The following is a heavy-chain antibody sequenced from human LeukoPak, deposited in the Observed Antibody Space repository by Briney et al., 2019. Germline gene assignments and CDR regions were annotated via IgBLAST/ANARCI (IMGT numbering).Heavy chain of an antibody. CDR3: ARDKVAGATYFDY. CDR2: IQQDGSER. J-gene: IGHJ4*02. D-gene: IGHD1-26*01. V-gene: IGHV3-7*01. Sequence: GGSLRLSCAASGFTFSNYWMSWVRQAPGKGLECVANIQQDGSERYYVDSVKGRFTISRDNAKNSLYLQMNSLRAEDTAVYYCARDKVAGATYFDYWGQGTLVTVSS. CDR1: GFTFSNYW.